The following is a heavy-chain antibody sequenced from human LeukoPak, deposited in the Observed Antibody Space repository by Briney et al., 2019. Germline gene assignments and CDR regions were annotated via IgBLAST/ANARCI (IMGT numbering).Heavy chain of an antibody. CDR1: GFTFSSYG. V-gene: IGHV3-30*02. Sequence: GGSLRLSCAASGFTFSSYGMHWVRQAPGKGREWVAFIRYDGSNKYYTDSVKGRFTISRDNSKNTLYLQMNSLRPEDTAVYYCAKGFHTSSWYGEGFDYWGQGTLVTVSS. D-gene: IGHD6-13*01. CDR2: IRYDGSNK. J-gene: IGHJ4*02. CDR3: AKGFHTSSWYGEGFDY.